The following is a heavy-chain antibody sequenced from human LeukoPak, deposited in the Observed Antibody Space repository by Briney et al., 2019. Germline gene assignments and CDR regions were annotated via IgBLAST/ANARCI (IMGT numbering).Heavy chain of an antibody. CDR2: IIPIFGTA. CDR3: ARRALNCSSTSCYLLDY. D-gene: IGHD2-2*01. Sequence: ASVTVSCKASGGTFSSYAISWVRQAPGQGLEWMGGIIPIFGTANYAQKFQGRVTITADESTSTAYMELSSLRSEDTAVYYCARRALNCSSTSCYLLDYWGQGTLVTVSS. V-gene: IGHV1-69*13. CDR1: GGTFSSYA. J-gene: IGHJ4*02.